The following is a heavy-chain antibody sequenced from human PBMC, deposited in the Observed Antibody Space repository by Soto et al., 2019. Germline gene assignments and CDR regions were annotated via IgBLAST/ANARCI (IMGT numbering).Heavy chain of an antibody. Sequence: EVQLLESGGGLVQPGGSLRLSCAASGFRFSSYAMSWVRQAPGKGLEWVSAISGSDGRTYHADPVKGRFTISRDNSKNTLYLQMNRLRAEDTAVYYCAKCRDWNYSNWFDPWGQGTLVIVTS. V-gene: IGHV3-23*01. D-gene: IGHD1-7*01. CDR3: AKCRDWNYSNWFDP. J-gene: IGHJ5*02. CDR1: GFRFSSYA. CDR2: ISGSDGRT.